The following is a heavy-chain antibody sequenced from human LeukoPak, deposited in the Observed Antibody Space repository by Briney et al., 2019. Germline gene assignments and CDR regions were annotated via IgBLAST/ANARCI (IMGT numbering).Heavy chain of an antibody. Sequence: SETLSLTCTVSGGSISTYYWTWIRQPPGKGLEWIGYIHHSGSTRNNPSLKSRVTISVDTSKNQFSLMLTSVTAADTAVYYCARGASGSSLSGFDIWGQGTMVTVSS. CDR1: GGSISTYY. V-gene: IGHV4-59*01. D-gene: IGHD1-26*01. CDR2: IHHSGST. CDR3: ARGASGSSLSGFDI. J-gene: IGHJ3*02.